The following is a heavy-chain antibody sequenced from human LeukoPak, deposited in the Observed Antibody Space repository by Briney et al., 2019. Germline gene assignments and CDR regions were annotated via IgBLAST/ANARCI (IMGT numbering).Heavy chain of an antibody. D-gene: IGHD3-22*01. Sequence: GGALRLSCAVSGMTLSNYGMNWVRQAPGKGVEWVAGVSDSGGRTNYADSVKGRFNISRDNPKNTLYLQINSLKAEDTAVYFCAKRGVVIRVILVGFHKEAYYFDSWGQGALVTVSS. CDR2: VSDSGGRT. J-gene: IGHJ4*02. CDR3: AKRGVVIRVILVGFHKEAYYFDS. V-gene: IGHV3-23*01. CDR1: GMTLSNYG.